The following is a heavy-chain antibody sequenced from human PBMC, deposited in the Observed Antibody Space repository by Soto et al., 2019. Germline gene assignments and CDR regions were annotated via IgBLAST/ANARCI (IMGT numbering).Heavy chain of an antibody. CDR3: ARVRDSFGLDV. CDR2: IHYRGST. V-gene: IGHV4-31*03. Sequence: QVQLQESGPGLVKSSEPLSLTCNVSGGSITGAYYWTWIRQHPGKGLEWIGSIHYRGSTYYNPSLKSRITISLDRSNNQFSLKLSSVTAADTAVYYCARVRDSFGLDVWGQGTTVTVSS. J-gene: IGHJ6*02. D-gene: IGHD2-15*01. CDR1: GGSITGAYY.